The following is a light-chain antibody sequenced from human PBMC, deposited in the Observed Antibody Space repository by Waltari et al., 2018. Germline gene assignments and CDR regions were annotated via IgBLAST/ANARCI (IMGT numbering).Light chain of an antibody. V-gene: IGLV3-10*01. J-gene: IGLJ3*02. CDR3: YSTDSSEGV. CDR2: EDS. CDR1: ALPKNY. Sequence: SYELTQPPSVSVSPGQTARITCSGAALPKNYASWYQQKSGQAPVLVIYEDSKRPPGIPERFSGSSSGTMATLTISGAQVEDEADYYCYSTDSSEGVFGGGTKLTVL.